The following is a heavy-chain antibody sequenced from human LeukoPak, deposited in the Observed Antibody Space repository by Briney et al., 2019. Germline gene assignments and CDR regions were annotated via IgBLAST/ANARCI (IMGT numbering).Heavy chain of an antibody. V-gene: IGHV1-2*02. CDR2: INPNSGGT. J-gene: IGHJ3*02. D-gene: IGHD3-3*01. CDR3: ARGVLRFLDELVTHMDI. CDR1: GYTFTGYY. Sequence: ASVKVSCKASGYTFTGYYMHWVRQAPGQGLEWMGWINPNSGGTNYAQKFQGRVTTTRDTSISTAYMELSRLRSDDTAVYYCARGVLRFLDELVTHMDIWGQGTMVTVSS.